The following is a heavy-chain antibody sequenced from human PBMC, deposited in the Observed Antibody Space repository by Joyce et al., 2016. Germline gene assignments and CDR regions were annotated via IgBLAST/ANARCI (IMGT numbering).Heavy chain of an antibody. D-gene: IGHD3-9*01. V-gene: IGHV3-30*03. Sequence: QGQLVESGGGVGQPGRSLILSCAASGFTFSNYGIHWVRQAPEKGLEWGEGISYDGSNKHYGDNVKGRFTISRANYKNTLYLQRNSLRTEDTAVYFCAGGILTGYFDYWGQGTLVSVSS. J-gene: IGHJ4*02. CDR1: GFTFSNYG. CDR2: ISYDGSNK. CDR3: AGGILTGYFDY.